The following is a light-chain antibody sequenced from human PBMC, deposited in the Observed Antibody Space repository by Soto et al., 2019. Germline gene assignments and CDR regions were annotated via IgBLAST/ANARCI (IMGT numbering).Light chain of an antibody. CDR3: QQYYSTALT. J-gene: IGKJ4*01. CDR2: WAS. Sequence: DIVMTQSPDSLAVSLGERATINCKSSQSVLYRSKNKNYLAWYQQRPGQPPKLLIYWASSRESGVPDRCSGSGSGTDFTLTISSLQAEDVAVYYCQQYYSTALTFGGGTKVESK. V-gene: IGKV4-1*01. CDR1: QSVLYRSKNKNY.